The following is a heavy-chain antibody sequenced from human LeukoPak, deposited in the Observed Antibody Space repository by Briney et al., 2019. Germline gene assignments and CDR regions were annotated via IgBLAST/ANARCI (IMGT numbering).Heavy chain of an antibody. CDR1: DGSISSYY. Sequence: SETLSLTCTVSDGSISSYYWNWIRQSPGRGLEWIGYIYYSGSTNYNPSLKSRVTISVDTSKNQFSLKLSSVTAVDTAVYYCAAQAATALDYWGQGTLVTVSS. V-gene: IGHV4-59*01. CDR3: AAQAATALDY. J-gene: IGHJ4*02. CDR2: IYYSGST. D-gene: IGHD6-13*01.